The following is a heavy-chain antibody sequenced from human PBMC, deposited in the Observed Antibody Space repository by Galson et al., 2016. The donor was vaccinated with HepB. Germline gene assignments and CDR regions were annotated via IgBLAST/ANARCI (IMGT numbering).Heavy chain of an antibody. CDR1: GFSLSSRGVG. CDR2: IYWDNGT. CDR3: AHFNLGAGF. D-gene: IGHD3-10*01. Sequence: PALVKPTQTLTLTCTFSGFSLSSRGVGVGWVRQPPGKALEWLAVIYWDNGTHYNPSLKNSLTRTKDTSKNQVVLTIPNMDPVDTATYYCAHFNLGAGFWGQGTLVTVSS. J-gene: IGHJ4*02. V-gene: IGHV2-5*02.